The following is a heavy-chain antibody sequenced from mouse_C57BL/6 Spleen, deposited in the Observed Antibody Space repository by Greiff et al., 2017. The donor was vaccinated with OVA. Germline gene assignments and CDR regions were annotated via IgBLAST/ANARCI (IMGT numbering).Heavy chain of an antibody. CDR3: ARHPPYDGYYLYAMDY. D-gene: IGHD2-3*01. V-gene: IGHV5-15*01. CDR1: GFTFSDYG. CDR2: ISNLAYSI. J-gene: IGHJ4*01. Sequence: EVKLMESGGGLVQPGGSLKLSCAASGFTFSDYGMAWVRQAPGKGPEWVAFISNLAYSIYYADTVTGRFTISRENAKNTLYLEMSSLRSEDTAMYYCARHPPYDGYYLYAMDYWGQGTSVTVSS.